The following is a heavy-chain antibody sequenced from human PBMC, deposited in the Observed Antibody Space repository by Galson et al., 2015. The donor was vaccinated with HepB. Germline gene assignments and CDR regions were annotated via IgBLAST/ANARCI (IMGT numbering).Heavy chain of an antibody. Sequence: SLRLSCAASGFTFSSYSMNWVRQAPGKGLEWVSYISSSSSTIYYADSVKGRFTISRDNAKNSLYLQMNSLRDEDTAVYYCARDDNYYDSSGYYYVVDYWGQGTLVTVSS. CDR3: ARDDNYYDSSGYYYVVDY. J-gene: IGHJ4*02. V-gene: IGHV3-48*02. CDR1: GFTFSSYS. D-gene: IGHD3-22*01. CDR2: ISSSSSTI.